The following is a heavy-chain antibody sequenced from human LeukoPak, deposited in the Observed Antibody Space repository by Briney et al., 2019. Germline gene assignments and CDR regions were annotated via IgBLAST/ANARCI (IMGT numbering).Heavy chain of an antibody. J-gene: IGHJ4*02. CDR1: GFSFSGSV. V-gene: IGHV3-73*01. D-gene: IGHD4-17*01. CDR3: ASFDNDGDYYFNY. CDR2: IRTKNNNLAT. Sequence: GGSLKLSCAASGFSFSGSVIHWVRQAPGKGLEWVGRIRTKNNNLATTYSESVKGRFTISRDDSKNTASLQMNSLRAEDTATYFCASFDNDGDYYFNYWGRGTLVAVSS.